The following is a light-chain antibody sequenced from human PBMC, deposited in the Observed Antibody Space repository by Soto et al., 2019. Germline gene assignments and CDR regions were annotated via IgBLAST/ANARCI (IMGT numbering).Light chain of an antibody. Sequence: QSVPTQPASVSGSPGQSITISCTGTSSDIGGYNYISWYQQLPGKAPKFIIYDVRNRPSGVSNRFSGSRSGNTASLTISGLQAEDEADYYCSSYTSSSTVIFGGGTKLTVL. V-gene: IGLV2-14*01. CDR3: SSYTSSSTVI. CDR1: SSDIGGYNY. J-gene: IGLJ2*01. CDR2: DVR.